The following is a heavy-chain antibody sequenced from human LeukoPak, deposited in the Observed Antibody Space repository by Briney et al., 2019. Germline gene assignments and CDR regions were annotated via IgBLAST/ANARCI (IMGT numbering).Heavy chain of an antibody. Sequence: SVKVSCKASGGTFSSYAISWVRQAPGQGLEWMGRIIPILGIANYAQKFQGRVTIIADKSTSTAYMELSSLRSEDTAVYYCARLYSEMGASYGYWGQGTLVTVSS. D-gene: IGHD1-26*01. J-gene: IGHJ4*02. V-gene: IGHV1-69*04. CDR3: ARLYSEMGASYGY. CDR1: GGTFSSYA. CDR2: IIPILGIA.